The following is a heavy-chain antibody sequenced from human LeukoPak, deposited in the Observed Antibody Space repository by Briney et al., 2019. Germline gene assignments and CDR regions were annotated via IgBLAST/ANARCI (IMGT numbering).Heavy chain of an antibody. CDR2: IYYTGNT. CDR3: ARQTGSGLFTLP. D-gene: IGHD3/OR15-3a*01. CDR1: GVSISSSNSY. J-gene: IGHJ4*02. V-gene: IGHV4-39*01. Sequence: SETLSLTCTVSGVSISSSNSYWGWIRQPPGKGLEWIGSIYYTGNTYYNASLKSRVTISIDTSKNQISLRLTSVAAADTAMYYCARQTGSGLFTLPGGQGTLVTVSS.